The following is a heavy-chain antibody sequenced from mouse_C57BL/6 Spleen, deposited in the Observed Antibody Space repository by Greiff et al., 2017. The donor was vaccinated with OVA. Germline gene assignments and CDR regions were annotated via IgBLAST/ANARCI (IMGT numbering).Heavy chain of an antibody. J-gene: IGHJ4*01. CDR1: GYTFTSYW. Sequence: VQLQQPGAELVMPGASVKLSCKASGYTFTSYWMHWVKQRPGQGLEWIGEIDPSDSYTNYTQKFKGKSTLTVDKSSSTAYMQLSSLTSEDSAVYYCARSGAGGAMDCWGQGASVTVSS. CDR3: ARSGAGGAMDC. D-gene: IGHD3-1*01. CDR2: IDPSDSYT. V-gene: IGHV1-69*01.